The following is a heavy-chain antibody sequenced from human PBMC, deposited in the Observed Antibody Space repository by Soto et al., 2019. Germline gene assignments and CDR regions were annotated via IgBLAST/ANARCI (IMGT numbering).Heavy chain of an antibody. CDR2: IYYSGST. V-gene: IGHV4-31*03. J-gene: IGHJ5*02. CDR1: GGSISSGGYY. Sequence: SETLSLTCTVSGGSISSGGYYWSWIRQHPGKGLEWIGYIYYSGSTYYNPSLKSRFTLSVDTSKNQFSLKLSSVTAADTAVYYCARLRSGSYYRWFDPWGQGTLVTVSS. CDR3: ARLRSGSYYRWFDP. D-gene: IGHD3-10*01.